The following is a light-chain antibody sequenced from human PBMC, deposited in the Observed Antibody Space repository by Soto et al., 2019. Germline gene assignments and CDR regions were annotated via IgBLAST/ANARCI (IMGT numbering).Light chain of an antibody. Sequence: SYELTQPPSVSVSPGQTASITCSGDKLGDKYAWWYQQKPGQSPVLVIYQDSKRPSGIPERFSGSNSGNTATLTISGTQAMDEADYYCQAWDSSTLGVFGTGTKVTVL. J-gene: IGLJ1*01. CDR3: QAWDSSTLGV. V-gene: IGLV3-1*01. CDR2: QDS. CDR1: KLGDKY.